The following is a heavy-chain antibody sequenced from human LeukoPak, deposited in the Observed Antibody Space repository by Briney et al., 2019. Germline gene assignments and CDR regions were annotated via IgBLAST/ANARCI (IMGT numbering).Heavy chain of an antibody. CDR3: ARASMTTVTAFDY. CDR2: IYPGDSDT. J-gene: IGHJ4*02. D-gene: IGHD4-17*01. Sequence: GESLKISCKGSGYSVTSYWIGWVRQMPGKGLGWMGIIYPGDSDTRYSPSFQGQVTISADKSITTAYLQWSSLKASDTAMYYCARASMTTVTAFDYWGQGTLVTVSS. CDR1: GYSVTSYW. V-gene: IGHV5-51*01.